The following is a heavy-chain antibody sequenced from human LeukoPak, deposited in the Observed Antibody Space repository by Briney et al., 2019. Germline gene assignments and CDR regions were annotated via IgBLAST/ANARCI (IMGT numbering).Heavy chain of an antibody. CDR3: ARKSGKLDY. CDR2: ISTYNGNT. D-gene: IGHD4-23*01. Sequence: ASVTVSFTASGYTFASYGIGWVRQAPGQGLEWMGWISTYNGNTNYAQKLQGRVTMTTDTSTSTAYMELRSLRFDDTAVYYCARKSGKLDYWGQGTLVTVSS. J-gene: IGHJ4*02. CDR1: GYTFASYG. V-gene: IGHV1-18*01.